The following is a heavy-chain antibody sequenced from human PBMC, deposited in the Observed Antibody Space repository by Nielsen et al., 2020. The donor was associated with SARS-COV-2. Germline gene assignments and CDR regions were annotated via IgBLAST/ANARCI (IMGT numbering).Heavy chain of an antibody. V-gene: IGHV3-74*03. Sequence: GGSLRLSCAASGFTFSTYWMHWVRQVPGKGLVWVSGINSDGGSTKYVDSVKGRFTISRDNAKNTLFLQMNGLRPEDTALYYCARGGLGLSPPGYWGQGTLVTVSS. D-gene: IGHD3/OR15-3a*01. J-gene: IGHJ4*02. CDR1: GFTFSTYW. CDR3: ARGGLGLSPPGY. CDR2: INSDGGST.